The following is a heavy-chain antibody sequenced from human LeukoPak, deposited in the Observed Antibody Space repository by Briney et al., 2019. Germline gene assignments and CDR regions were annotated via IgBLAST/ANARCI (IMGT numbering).Heavy chain of an antibody. Sequence: PGRSLRLSCAASGFTFSSYAMHWVRQAPGKGLEWVAVISYDGSNKYYADSVKGRFTISRDNSKNTLYLQMNSLRAEDTAVYYRARVGAHDAFDIWGQGTMVTVSS. D-gene: IGHD3-10*01. V-gene: IGHV3-30-3*01. J-gene: IGHJ3*02. CDR2: ISYDGSNK. CDR3: ARVGAHDAFDI. CDR1: GFTFSSYA.